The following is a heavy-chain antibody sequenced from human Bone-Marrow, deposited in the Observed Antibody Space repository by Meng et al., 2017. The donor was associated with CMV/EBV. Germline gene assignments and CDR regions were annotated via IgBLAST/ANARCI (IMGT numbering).Heavy chain of an antibody. J-gene: IGHJ4*02. CDR2: ISSSSSTI. Sequence: GESLKISCAASGFSFSSYWMSWVRQAPGKGLEWVSYISSSSSTIYYADSVKGRFTISRDNAKNSLYLQMNSLRAEDTAVYYCARDGLGDFEDYWGQGTLVTVSS. D-gene: IGHD3-16*01. V-gene: IGHV3-48*04. CDR1: GFSFSSYW. CDR3: ARDGLGDFEDY.